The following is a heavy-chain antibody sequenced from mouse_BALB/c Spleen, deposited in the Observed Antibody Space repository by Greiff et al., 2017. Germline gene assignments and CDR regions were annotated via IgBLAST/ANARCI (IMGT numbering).Heavy chain of an antibody. Sequence: VQLQQPGAELVKPGAPVKLSCKASGYTFTSYWMNWVKQRPGRGLEWIGRVDPSDSETHYNQKFKDKATLTVDKSSSTAYIQLSSLTSEDSAVYYCAPSGYLYAMDYWGQGTSVTVSS. D-gene: IGHD3-1*01. V-gene: IGHV1-69*02. CDR3: APSGYLYAMDY. CDR2: VDPSDSET. CDR1: GYTFTSYW. J-gene: IGHJ4*01.